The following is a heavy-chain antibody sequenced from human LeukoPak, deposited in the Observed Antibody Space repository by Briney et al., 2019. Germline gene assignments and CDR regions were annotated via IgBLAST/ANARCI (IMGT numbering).Heavy chain of an antibody. J-gene: IGHJ4*02. Sequence: GGSLRLSCAASGFIFSNFGMHWVRQAPGKGLEWVAIVSSHGSNKYYADSVKGRFTISRDNSKNTLYLQMNSLRDEDTAVYYCAKDSGTIPYFDSWGQGTLVTVSS. V-gene: IGHV3-30*18. CDR1: GFIFSNFG. D-gene: IGHD3-10*01. CDR3: AKDSGTIPYFDS. CDR2: VSSHGSNK.